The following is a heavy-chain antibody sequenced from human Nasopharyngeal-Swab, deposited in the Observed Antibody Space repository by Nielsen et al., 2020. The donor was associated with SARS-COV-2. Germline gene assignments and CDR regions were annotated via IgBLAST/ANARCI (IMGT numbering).Heavy chain of an antibody. V-gene: IGHV3-33*08. J-gene: IGHJ3*02. Sequence: GGSLRLSCAASGFTFSSYAMSWVRQAPGKGLEWVAVIWYDGSNKYYADSVKGRFTISRDNSKNTLYLQMNSLRAEDTAVYYCARDLVRGRWLQYAFDIWGQGTMVTVSS. CDR1: GFTFSSYA. CDR3: ARDLVRGRWLQYAFDI. D-gene: IGHD5-24*01. CDR2: IWYDGSNK.